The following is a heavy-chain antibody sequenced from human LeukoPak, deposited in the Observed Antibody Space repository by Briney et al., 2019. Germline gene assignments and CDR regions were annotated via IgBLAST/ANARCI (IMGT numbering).Heavy chain of an antibody. CDR1: GGSFSGYY. Sequence: SETLSLTCAVYGGSFSGYYWSWIRQPPGKGLEWIGEINHSGSTNYNPSLKSRVTISVDTSKNQFSLKLSSVTAADTAVYYCARDQDRTIAARPYSDWGEGTLVTVSS. V-gene: IGHV4-34*01. CDR2: INHSGST. CDR3: ARDQDRTIAARPYSD. J-gene: IGHJ4*02. D-gene: IGHD6-6*01.